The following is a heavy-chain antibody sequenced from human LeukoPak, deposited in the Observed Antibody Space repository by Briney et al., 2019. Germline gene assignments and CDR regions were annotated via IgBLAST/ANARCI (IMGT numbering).Heavy chain of an antibody. V-gene: IGHV4-34*01. CDR1: GGSFSGYY. J-gene: IGHJ4*02. CDR3: ARDSSTPRGFYGDYVFDY. CDR2: INHSGST. D-gene: IGHD4-17*01. Sequence: PSETLSLTCAVYGGSFSGYYWSWIRQPPGKGLEWIGEINHSGSTNYNPSLKSRVTISVDTSKNQFSLKLSSVTAADTAVYYCARDSSTPRGFYGDYVFDYWGQGTLVTVSS.